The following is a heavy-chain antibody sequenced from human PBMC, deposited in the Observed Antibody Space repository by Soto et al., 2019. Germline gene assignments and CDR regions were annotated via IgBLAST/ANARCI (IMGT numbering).Heavy chain of an antibody. D-gene: IGHD3-10*01. Sequence: QVQLQESGPGLVKPSQTLSLTCTFSGGSISSGGYYWSWIRQPPGKGLEWIGYIYYSGSTYYNPSLKIRVTISVDTSKNHFSLKLSSVTPADTAVYYCARGSLWFGETHAFDIWGQGTMVTVS. CDR1: GGSISSGGYY. CDR2: IYYSGST. J-gene: IGHJ3*02. V-gene: IGHV4-31*03. CDR3: ARGSLWFGETHAFDI.